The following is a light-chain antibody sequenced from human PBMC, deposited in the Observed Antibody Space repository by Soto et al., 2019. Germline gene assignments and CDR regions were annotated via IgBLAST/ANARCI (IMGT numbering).Light chain of an antibody. V-gene: IGKV1-5*03. J-gene: IGKJ1*01. Sequence: DIQMTQSPSTQSESVGDTDTIICRASQSISSWLAWYQQKGGKAPKLLISKASNLDSGVPSRFSGSGSGTEFNLTISSLQPEDFATYYCQQYNSFIWTFGQGTKVDIK. CDR2: KAS. CDR1: QSISSW. CDR3: QQYNSFIWT.